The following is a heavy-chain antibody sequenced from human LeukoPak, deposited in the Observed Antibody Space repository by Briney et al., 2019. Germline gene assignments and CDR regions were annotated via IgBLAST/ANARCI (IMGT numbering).Heavy chain of an antibody. CDR2: IIPIFGTA. CDR1: GGTFSSYA. Sequence: SVKVSCKASGGTFSSYAISWVRQAPRQGLEWMGRIIPIFGTANYAQKFQGRVTITTDESTSTAYMELSSLRSEDTAVYYCAGASSGWYYFDYWGQGTLVTVSS. CDR3: AGASSGWYYFDY. D-gene: IGHD6-19*01. V-gene: IGHV1-69*05. J-gene: IGHJ4*02.